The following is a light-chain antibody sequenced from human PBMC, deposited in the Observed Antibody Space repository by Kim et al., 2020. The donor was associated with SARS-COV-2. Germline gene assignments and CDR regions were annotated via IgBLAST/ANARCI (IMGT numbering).Light chain of an antibody. CDR3: QQYNNFPIT. J-gene: IGKJ5*01. Sequence: GDRVTITCRASQSFSSWLAWYQQKPAKVPKLLIYKTSILESGVPSRFSGSGSGTEFTLTISSLQPDDFATYYCQQYNNFPITFGQGTRLEIK. CDR2: KTS. CDR1: QSFSSW. V-gene: IGKV1-5*03.